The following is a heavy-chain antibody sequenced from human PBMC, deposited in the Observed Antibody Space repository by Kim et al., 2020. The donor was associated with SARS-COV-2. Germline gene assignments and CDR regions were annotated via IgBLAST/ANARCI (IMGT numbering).Heavy chain of an antibody. CDR1: GGSFSGHY. CDR2: IHQSGST. J-gene: IGHJ6*02. D-gene: IGHD2-2*02. V-gene: IGHV4-34*01. CDR3: ARGRAGVVPAPILGIGPHYDYFIMAV. Sequence: SETLSLTCAVYGGSFSGHYWSWIRQPPGKGLEWIGEIHQSGSTNYNPSLKSRVTISIDTSKNQFSLKLSSVTAADTGFYYCARGRAGVVPAPILGIGPHYDYFIMAVWGQGTTVTVYS.